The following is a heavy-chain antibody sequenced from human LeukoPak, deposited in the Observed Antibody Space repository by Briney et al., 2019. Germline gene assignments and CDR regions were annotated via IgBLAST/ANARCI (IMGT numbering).Heavy chain of an antibody. Sequence: GGSLRLSCAASGFTFSSYAMHWVRQAPGKGLEWVAVISYDGSNKYYADSVKGRFTISRDNAKNSLYLQMNSLRAEDTALYYCAKEGSGYMVRGERGAFDIWGQGTMVTVSS. CDR1: GFTFSSYA. CDR3: AKEGSGYMVRGERGAFDI. CDR2: ISYDGSNK. D-gene: IGHD3-10*01. V-gene: IGHV3-30-3*01. J-gene: IGHJ3*02.